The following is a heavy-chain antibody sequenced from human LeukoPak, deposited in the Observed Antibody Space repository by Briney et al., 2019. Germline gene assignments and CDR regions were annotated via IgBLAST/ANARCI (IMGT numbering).Heavy chain of an antibody. CDR3: ARGARYYYGSGSFDY. D-gene: IGHD3-10*01. J-gene: IGHJ4*02. CDR2: INHSGST. CDR1: GGSFSGYY. Sequence: TSETLSLTCAVYGGSFSGYYWSWIRQPPGKGLEWIGEINHSGSTNYNPSLKSRVTISVDTSKNQFSLKLSSVTAADTAVYYCARGARYYYGSGSFDYWGQGTLVTVSS. V-gene: IGHV4-34*01.